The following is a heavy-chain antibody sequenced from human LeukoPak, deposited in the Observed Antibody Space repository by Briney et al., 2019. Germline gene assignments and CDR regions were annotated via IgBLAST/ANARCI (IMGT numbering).Heavy chain of an antibody. CDR3: VRVVAGFGDY. Sequence: GGSLRLSCAASGFPFSTFWMTWVRQAPGKGLEWVANIKQDGSEKYYVDSVKGRFTISRANAQNSLYLQMNSLRAEDTAVYYCVRVVAGFGDYWGQGTLITVSS. CDR2: IKQDGSEK. V-gene: IGHV3-7*05. D-gene: IGHD6-19*01. J-gene: IGHJ4*02. CDR1: GFPFSTFW.